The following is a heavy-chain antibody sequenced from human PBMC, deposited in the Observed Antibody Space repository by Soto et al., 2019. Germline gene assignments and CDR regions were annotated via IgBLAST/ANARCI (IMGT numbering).Heavy chain of an antibody. V-gene: IGHV5-51*01. CDR1: GYSFTSYW. CDR2: IYPGNSDT. J-gene: IGHJ3*02. Sequence: GESLKISCKGSGYSFTSYWIGWVRQMPGKGLEWMGIIYPGNSDTRYSPSFQGQVTISADKSISTAYLQWSSLKASDTAMYYCARRPFHSGSYNHNGAFDIWGQGTMVTVSS. CDR3: ARRPFHSGSYNHNGAFDI. D-gene: IGHD1-26*01.